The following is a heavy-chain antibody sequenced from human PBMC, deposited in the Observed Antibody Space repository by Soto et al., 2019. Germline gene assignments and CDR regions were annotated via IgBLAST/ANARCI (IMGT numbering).Heavy chain of an antibody. CDR2: IDPSDSYT. CDR1: GYSFTSYW. J-gene: IGHJ6*02. D-gene: IGHD6-6*01. V-gene: IGHV5-10-1*01. Sequence: GESLKISCKGSGYSFTSYWISWVRQMPGKGLEWMGRIDPSDSYTNYSPSFQGHVTISADKSISTAYLQWSSLKASDTAMYYCASGSSSSSSKDVWGQGTTVTVSS. CDR3: ASGSSSSSSKDV.